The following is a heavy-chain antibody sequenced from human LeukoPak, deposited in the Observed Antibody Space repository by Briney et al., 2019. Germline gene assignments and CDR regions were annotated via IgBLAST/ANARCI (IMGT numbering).Heavy chain of an antibody. CDR2: IKSKTDGGTI. D-gene: IGHD2-15*01. Sequence: GGSHRLSCAASGFTFNTAWLSWVRQAPGRGLEWVGRIKSKTDGGTIDYAAPVKGRFTISRDDSKNTLYLQMNGLKTEDTAVYYCTTEGYCSGGSCYSFDNWGQGTLVTVSS. CDR3: TTEGYCSGGSCYSFDN. CDR1: GFTFNTAW. V-gene: IGHV3-15*01. J-gene: IGHJ4*02.